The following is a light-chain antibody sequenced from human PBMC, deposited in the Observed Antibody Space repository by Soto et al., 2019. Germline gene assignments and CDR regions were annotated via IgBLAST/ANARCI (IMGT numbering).Light chain of an antibody. CDR2: EVS. CDR3: SSYTSSTTPV. CDR1: SSDVGGYAY. V-gene: IGLV2-14*01. J-gene: IGLJ3*02. Sequence: QSVLTQPASVSGSPGQSITISCTGTSSDVGGYAYVSWYQQYPGKAPKLVISEVSNRPSGVSRRFSGSRSGNTASLTISGLQAEDEADYYCSSYTSSTTPVFGGGTQLTVL.